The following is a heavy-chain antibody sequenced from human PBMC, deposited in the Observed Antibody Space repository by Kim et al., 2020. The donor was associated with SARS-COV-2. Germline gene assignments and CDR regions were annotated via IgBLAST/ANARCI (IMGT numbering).Heavy chain of an antibody. V-gene: IGHV3-23*01. D-gene: IGHD6-13*01. Sequence: YVDSVKGRFTISRDTSRDTLHLQMNSLRAEDTAIYYCARKYSSSWSFDYWGQGTLVTVSS. CDR3: ARKYSSSWSFDY. J-gene: IGHJ4*02.